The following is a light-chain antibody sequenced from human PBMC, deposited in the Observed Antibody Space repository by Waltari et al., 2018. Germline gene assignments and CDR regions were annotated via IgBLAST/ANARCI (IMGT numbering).Light chain of an antibody. J-gene: IGKJ2*01. Sequence: EIVLTQSPDTLSLSPGERATLSCRASQSVSSSYLAWYQQKPGQAPRLLIHGASSRATGIPDRFSGSGSGTDFTLTISRLEPEDFAVYYCQQYGRSWNTFGQGTKLEIK. V-gene: IGKV3-20*01. CDR3: QQYGRSWNT. CDR2: GAS. CDR1: QSVSSSY.